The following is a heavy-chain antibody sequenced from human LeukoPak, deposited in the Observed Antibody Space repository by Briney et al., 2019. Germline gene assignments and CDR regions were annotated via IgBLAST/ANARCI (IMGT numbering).Heavy chain of an antibody. CDR2: ISAYNGNT. Sequence: ASVKVSCKASGYTFTSYGISWVRQAPGQGLEWMGWISAYNGNTNYAQKLQGRVTMTTDTSTSTAYMELRSLRSDDTAVYYCARVRGSGSYYNENDYWGQGTLVTVSS. CDR3: ARVRGSGSYYNENDY. D-gene: IGHD3-10*01. V-gene: IGHV1-18*01. J-gene: IGHJ4*02. CDR1: GYTFTSYG.